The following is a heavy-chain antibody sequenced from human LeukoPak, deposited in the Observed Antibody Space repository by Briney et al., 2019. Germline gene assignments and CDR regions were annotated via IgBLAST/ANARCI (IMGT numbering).Heavy chain of an antibody. V-gene: IGHV4-39*01. CDR3: ARRGYGDYGDY. CDR1: GGSISSSSYY. D-gene: IGHD4-17*01. CDR2: IYYSGST. Sequence: PSETLSLTCTVSGGSISSSSYYWGWIRQPPGKGLEWIGSIYYSGSTCYNPSLKSRVTISVDTSKNQFSLKLSSVTAADTAVYYCARRGYGDYGDYWGQGTLVTVSS. J-gene: IGHJ4*02.